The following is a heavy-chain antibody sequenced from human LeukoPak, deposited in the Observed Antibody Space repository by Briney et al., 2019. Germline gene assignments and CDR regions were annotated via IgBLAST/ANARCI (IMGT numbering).Heavy chain of an antibody. J-gene: IGHJ4*02. Sequence: SETLSLTCTVSGGSISSYYWSWIRQPPGKGLEWIGYIYYSGSTNYNPSLKSRVTISVDTSKNQFSLKLSSVTAADTAVYYCARARYCTNGVCYTPDFDYWGQGTLVTVSS. D-gene: IGHD2-8*01. V-gene: IGHV4-59*01. CDR2: IYYSGST. CDR1: GGSISSYY. CDR3: ARARYCTNGVCYTPDFDY.